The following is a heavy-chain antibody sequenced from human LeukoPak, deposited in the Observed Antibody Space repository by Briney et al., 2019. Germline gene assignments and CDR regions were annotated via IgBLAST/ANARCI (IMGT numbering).Heavy chain of an antibody. CDR2: ISYDGSNK. CDR1: GFTFSSYA. J-gene: IGHJ4*02. CDR3: ARERELEIDY. Sequence: AGRSLRLSCAASGFTFSSYAMHWVRQAPGKGLEWVAVISYDGSNKYYADCVKGRFTISRDNSNNTLYLQMNSLRAEDTAVYYCARERELEIDYWGQGTMVTVSS. D-gene: IGHD1-7*01. V-gene: IGHV3-30*04.